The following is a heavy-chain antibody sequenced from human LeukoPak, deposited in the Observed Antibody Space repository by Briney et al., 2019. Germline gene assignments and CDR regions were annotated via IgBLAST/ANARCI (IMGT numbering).Heavy chain of an antibody. CDR2: ISWNSGSI. J-gene: IGHJ4*02. CDR1: GFTFDDYA. V-gene: IGHV3-9*01. D-gene: IGHD6-13*01. CDR3: AKTAKAGTLPNSYFDY. Sequence: PGRSLRLSCAAFGFTFDDYAMHWVRQAPGKGLEWVSGISWNSGSIGYADSVKGRFTISRDNAKNSLYLQMNSLRAEDTALYYCAKTAKAGTLPNSYFDYWGQGTLVTVSS.